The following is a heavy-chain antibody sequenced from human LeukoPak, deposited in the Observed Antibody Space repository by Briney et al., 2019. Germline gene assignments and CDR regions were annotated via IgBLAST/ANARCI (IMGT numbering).Heavy chain of an antibody. CDR3: ARDHRLGVMVAYGMDV. CDR2: ISAYNGNT. Sequence: GASVKVSCKASGYSLTSYGISWVRQAPGQGLEWMGWISAYNGNTNYAQKFQGRVTMTTDTSTSTAYMELRSLRSGDTAVYYCARDHRLGVMVAYGMDVWGQGTTVTVSS. CDR1: GYSLTSYG. V-gene: IGHV1-18*01. J-gene: IGHJ6*02. D-gene: IGHD2-15*01.